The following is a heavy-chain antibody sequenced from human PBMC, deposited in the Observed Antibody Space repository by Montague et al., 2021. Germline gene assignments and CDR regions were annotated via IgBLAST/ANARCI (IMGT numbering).Heavy chain of an antibody. V-gene: IGHV2-5*02. CDR1: GFSLSTNGAG. J-gene: IGHJ3*01. Sequence: PALVKPTQTLALTCTFSGFSLSTNGAGVGWLRQPPGKALDWLALIYWDDDKRYSPSLKNRLTVTKDTSKNQVVLTVTNMDPVDTATYFCAPKIAAHKAHDGFSVWGQGTVVTVSA. D-gene: IGHD6-13*01. CDR2: IYWDDDK. CDR3: APKIAAHKAHDGFSV.